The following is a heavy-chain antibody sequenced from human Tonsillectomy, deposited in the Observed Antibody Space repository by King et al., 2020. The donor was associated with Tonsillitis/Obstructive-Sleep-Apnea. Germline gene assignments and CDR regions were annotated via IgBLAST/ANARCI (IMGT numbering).Heavy chain of an antibody. V-gene: IGHV4-39*01. CDR2: IYHSGST. Sequence: QLQESGPGLVKPSETLSLTCTVFGGPISSGSYYWGGIRQPPGKGLEWIGGIYHSGSTYYNPSLKSRVNISVDTSKTPFSLQLSSVTAADTAVYYCVRQVDLEWLLYFDNWGQGTLVTVSS. J-gene: IGHJ4*02. D-gene: IGHD3-3*01. CDR1: GGPISSGSYY. CDR3: VRQVDLEWLLYFDN.